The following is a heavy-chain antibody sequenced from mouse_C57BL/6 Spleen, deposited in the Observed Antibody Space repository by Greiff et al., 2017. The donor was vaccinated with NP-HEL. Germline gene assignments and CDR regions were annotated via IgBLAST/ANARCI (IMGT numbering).Heavy chain of an antibody. CDR2: IDPSDSET. Sequence: VQLQQSGAELVRPGSSVKLSCKASGYTFTSYWMHWVKQRPIQGLEWIGNIDPSDSETHYNQKFKDKATLTVDKSSSTAYMQLSSLTSEDSAVYYCARQGGSSYVSAWFAYWGQGTLVTVSA. CDR1: GYTFTSYW. D-gene: IGHD1-1*01. V-gene: IGHV1-52*01. J-gene: IGHJ3*01. CDR3: ARQGGSSYVSAWFAY.